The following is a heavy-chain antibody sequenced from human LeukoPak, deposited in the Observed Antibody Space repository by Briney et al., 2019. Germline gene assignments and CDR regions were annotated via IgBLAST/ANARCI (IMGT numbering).Heavy chain of an antibody. CDR2: ISYSGST. Sequence: SETLSLTCAVSGGSISPYYWMWIRQPPGKGLEWIGYISYSGSTSFNPSLKSRVTISLDTSTNRVSLKLSSVTAADTAVYFCARGPASHISTGYYTSGAFDLWGLGTMVTVSS. CDR3: ARGPASHISTGYYTSGAFDL. V-gene: IGHV4-59*01. CDR1: GGSISPYY. D-gene: IGHD3-9*01. J-gene: IGHJ3*01.